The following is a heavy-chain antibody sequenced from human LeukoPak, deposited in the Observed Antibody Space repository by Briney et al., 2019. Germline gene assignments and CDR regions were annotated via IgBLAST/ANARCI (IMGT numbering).Heavy chain of an antibody. Sequence: GGSLRLSCAASGFTFSSYSMNWVRQAPGKGLEWVSYISTSSSTIYYADSVKGRFTISRDNAKNSLYLQMNSLRAEDTGVYYCARVKAAIVGTTKYYYMDVWGKGTTVTASS. CDR3: ARVKAAIVGTTKYYYMDV. D-gene: IGHD1-26*01. CDR1: GFTFSSYS. CDR2: ISTSSSTI. V-gene: IGHV3-48*01. J-gene: IGHJ6*03.